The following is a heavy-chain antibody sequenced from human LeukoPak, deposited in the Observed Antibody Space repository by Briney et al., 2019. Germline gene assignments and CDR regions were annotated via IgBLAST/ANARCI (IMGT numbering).Heavy chain of an antibody. CDR1: GDSVSSNSAA. V-gene: IGHV6-1*01. CDR3: ARATRVGGYPFDY. D-gene: IGHD3-22*01. Sequence: SQTLSLTCGISGDSVSSNSAAWHWIRQSPSRGLEWLGRTYYRSKWNNDYAEPVRGRITINPDTSKNQLSLQLNSVTPEDTAVYYCARATRVGGYPFDYWGRGTLVTVSS. CDR2: TYYRSKWNN. J-gene: IGHJ4*02.